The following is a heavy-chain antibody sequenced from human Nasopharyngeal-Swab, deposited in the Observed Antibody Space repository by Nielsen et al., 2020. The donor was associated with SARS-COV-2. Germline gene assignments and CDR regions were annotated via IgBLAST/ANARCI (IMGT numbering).Heavy chain of an antibody. CDR1: GFTFSSYW. CDR2: IKQDGSEE. Sequence: GGSLRLSCAASGFTFSSYWMSWVRQAPGKGLEWVANIKQDGSEEYYVDSVKGRFTISRDNAKNSLYLQMNSLRAEDTAVYYCASLLWFGELPSDYYYYGMDVWGQGTTVTVSS. D-gene: IGHD3-10*01. V-gene: IGHV3-7*01. J-gene: IGHJ6*02. CDR3: ASLLWFGELPSDYYYYGMDV.